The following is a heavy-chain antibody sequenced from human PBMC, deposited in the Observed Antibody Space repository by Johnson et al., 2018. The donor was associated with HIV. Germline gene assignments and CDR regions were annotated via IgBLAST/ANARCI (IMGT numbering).Heavy chain of an antibody. CDR3: ASCITPDAFDI. CDR2: IKQDGSEK. D-gene: IGHD3-10*01. Sequence: VQLVESGGGVVQPGRSLRLSCAASGFTFDDYGMSWVRQAPGKGLEWVANIKQDGSEKYYVDSVKGRFTISRDNSKNTLYLQMNSLRAEDTAVYYCASCITPDAFDIWGQGTMVTVSS. J-gene: IGHJ3*02. CDR1: GFTFDDYG. V-gene: IGHV3-7*03.